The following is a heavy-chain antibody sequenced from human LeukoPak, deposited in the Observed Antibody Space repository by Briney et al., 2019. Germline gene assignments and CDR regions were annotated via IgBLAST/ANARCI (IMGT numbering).Heavy chain of an antibody. CDR2: IYSGGST. CDR1: GFTVSSNY. Sequence: GGSLRLSCAASGFTVSSNYMSWVRQAPGKGLECVSVIYSGGSTYYADSVKGRFTISRDNSKNTLYLQMNSLRAEDTAVYYCARGPYYYYGMDVWGQGTTVTVSS. V-gene: IGHV3-53*01. J-gene: IGHJ6*02. CDR3: ARGPYYYYGMDV.